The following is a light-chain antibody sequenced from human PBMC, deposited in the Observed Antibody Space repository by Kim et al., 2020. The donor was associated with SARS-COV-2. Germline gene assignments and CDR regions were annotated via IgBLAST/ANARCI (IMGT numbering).Light chain of an antibody. V-gene: IGKV1-12*01. Sequence: ASVGDRVTITCRASQSISSQLDWYQQKPGNAPKLLIYAASSLQTGVSSRFSGSGSGTDFTLTISSLQPEDFATYYCQQDNSFPLTFGRGTKVDIK. CDR1: QSISSQ. CDR3: QQDNSFPLT. J-gene: IGKJ4*01. CDR2: AAS.